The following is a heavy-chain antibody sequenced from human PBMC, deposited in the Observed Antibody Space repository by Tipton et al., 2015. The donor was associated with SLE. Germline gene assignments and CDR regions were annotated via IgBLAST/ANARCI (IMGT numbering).Heavy chain of an antibody. J-gene: IGHJ5*02. D-gene: IGHD3-3*01. CDR1: GGSISSSSHY. Sequence: TLSLTCTVSGGSISSSSHYWGWIRQPPGKGLEWIGSIYHSGSTYYNPSLKSRVTISVDTSKNHFSLKLSSVTAADTAVYYCARVLLYFDFWSGYETPGSWFDPWGQGTLVTVSS. V-gene: IGHV4-39*02. CDR2: IYHSGST. CDR3: ARVLLYFDFWSGYETPGSWFDP.